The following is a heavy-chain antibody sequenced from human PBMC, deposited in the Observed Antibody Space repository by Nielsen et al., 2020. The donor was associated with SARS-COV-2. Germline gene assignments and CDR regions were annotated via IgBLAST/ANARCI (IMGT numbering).Heavy chain of an antibody. CDR1: GGSISSGGYY. D-gene: IGHD3-3*01. CDR2: IYYSGST. J-gene: IGHJ4*02. CDR3: ARMIGYSTSSDS. V-gene: IGHV4-31*03. Sequence: LRLSCTVSGGSISSGGYYWSWIRQHPGKGLEWIGYIYYSGSTYYNPSLKSRVAISVDKSNNQFSLKLTSVTTADTAVYYCARMIGYSTSSDSWGQGTLVTVSS.